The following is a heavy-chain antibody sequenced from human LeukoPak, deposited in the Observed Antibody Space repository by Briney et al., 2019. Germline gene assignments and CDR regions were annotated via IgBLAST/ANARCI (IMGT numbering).Heavy chain of an antibody. CDR3: ARNRDAYGAIALDY. J-gene: IGHJ4*02. V-gene: IGHV1-18*01. CDR1: GYTFTSYG. CDR2: ISAYNGNT. D-gene: IGHD1-26*01. Sequence: ASVKVSCKASGYTFTSYGISWVRQAPGQGLEWMGWISAYNGNTNYAQKLQGRVTMTTDTSTSTAYMELRSLRSDDTAMYYCARNRDAYGAIALDYWGQGTLVTVSS.